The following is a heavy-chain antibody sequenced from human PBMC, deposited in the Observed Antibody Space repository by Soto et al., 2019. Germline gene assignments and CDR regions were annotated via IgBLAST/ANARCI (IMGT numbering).Heavy chain of an antibody. CDR3: ARDRIPTGMDV. Sequence: EVQLVESGGGLVQPGGSLRLSCAASGFTVSSNYMSWVRQAPGKGLEWVSVIYSGGSTYYADSVKGRFTISRDNSKNTRYLQMNSLRAEDTAVYDCARDRIPTGMDVWGQGTTVTVSS. CDR2: IYSGGST. CDR1: GFTVSSNY. J-gene: IGHJ6*02. V-gene: IGHV3-66*01.